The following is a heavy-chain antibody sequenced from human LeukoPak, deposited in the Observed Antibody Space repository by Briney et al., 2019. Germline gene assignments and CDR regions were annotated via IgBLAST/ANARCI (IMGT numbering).Heavy chain of an antibody. D-gene: IGHD6-6*01. Sequence: AAVKVSCKASGYTFTSYDINWVRQATGQGLEWMGWMNPNSGNTGYAQKFQGRVTITRNTSISTAYMELSSLRSEDTAVYYCARGARSYYYYYMDVWGKGTTVIVSS. J-gene: IGHJ6*03. V-gene: IGHV1-8*03. CDR1: GYTFTSYD. CDR2: MNPNSGNT. CDR3: ARGARSYYYYYMDV.